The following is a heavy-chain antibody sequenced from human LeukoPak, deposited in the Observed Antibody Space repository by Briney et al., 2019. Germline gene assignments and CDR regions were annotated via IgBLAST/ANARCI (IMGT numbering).Heavy chain of an antibody. CDR3: ARQSISGSSLSYFDY. D-gene: IGHD3-22*01. CDR1: GGSISSYY. J-gene: IGHJ4*02. CDR2: IYDSGST. Sequence: SETLSLTCTVSGGSISSYYWSWIRQPPGKGLERIGNIYDSGSTNYNPSLKSRVTISVDTSKNQCSLKLSSATAADTAVYYCARQSISGSSLSYFDYWGQGTLVNVSS. V-gene: IGHV4-59*01.